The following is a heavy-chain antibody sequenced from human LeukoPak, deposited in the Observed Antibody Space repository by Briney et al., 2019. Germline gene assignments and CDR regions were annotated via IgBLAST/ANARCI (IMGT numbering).Heavy chain of an antibody. D-gene: IGHD3-3*01. Sequence: ASVKVSCKASGYTFTGYYMHWVRQAPGQGLEWMGWINAGNGNTKYSQKFQGRVTITRDTSASTAYMELSSLRSEDTAVYYCASTYYDFWSGYYRETYYYYGMDVWGQGTTVTVSS. V-gene: IGHV1-3*01. CDR3: ASTYYDFWSGYYRETYYYYGMDV. J-gene: IGHJ6*02. CDR2: INAGNGNT. CDR1: GYTFTGYY.